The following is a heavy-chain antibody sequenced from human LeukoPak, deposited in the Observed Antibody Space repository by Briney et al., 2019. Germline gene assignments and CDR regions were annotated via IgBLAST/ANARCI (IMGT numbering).Heavy chain of an antibody. Sequence: GASVKVSCKASGYTFTGYYMHWVRQAPGQGLEWMGWINPNSGGTNYAQKFQGRVTMTRDTSISTAYMELSSLRSEDTAVYYCANLRGGFGEGYYFDYWGQGTLVTVSS. V-gene: IGHV1-2*02. J-gene: IGHJ4*02. CDR1: GYTFTGYY. D-gene: IGHD3-10*01. CDR3: ANLRGGFGEGYYFDY. CDR2: INPNSGGT.